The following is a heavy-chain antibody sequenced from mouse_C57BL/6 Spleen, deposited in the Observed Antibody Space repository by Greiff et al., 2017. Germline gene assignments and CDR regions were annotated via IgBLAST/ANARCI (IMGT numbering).Heavy chain of an antibody. D-gene: IGHD1-1*01. J-gene: IGHJ4*01. CDR1: GYTFTSYW. CDR2: IYPGSGST. Sequence: QVQLQQPGAELVKPGASVKMSCKASGYTFTSYWITWVKQRPGQGLEWIGDIYPGSGSTNYNEKFKSKATLTVDTSSSTAYMQLSSLTSEDSAVYYCARGVYYGNGAMDYWGQGTSVTVSS. CDR3: ARGVYYGNGAMDY. V-gene: IGHV1-55*01.